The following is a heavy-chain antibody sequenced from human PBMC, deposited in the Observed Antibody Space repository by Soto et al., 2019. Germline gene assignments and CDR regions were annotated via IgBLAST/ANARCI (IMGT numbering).Heavy chain of an antibody. Sequence: ASVKFSCKASGYTFTSYGISWVRQAPGQVLECMVWISAYNGNTNYXXKLQGRVXXTADTSTSTAXMELRXLRSDDTAVYYCASFAYSSSFDYWRQGTLVTVSS. CDR1: GYTFTSYG. J-gene: IGHJ4*02. D-gene: IGHD6-6*01. CDR3: ASFAYSSSFDY. V-gene: IGHV1-18*01. CDR2: ISAYNGNT.